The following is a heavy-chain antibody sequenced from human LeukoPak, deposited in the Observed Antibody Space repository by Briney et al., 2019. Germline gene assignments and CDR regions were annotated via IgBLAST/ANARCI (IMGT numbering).Heavy chain of an antibody. Sequence: PGGSLRLPCAASGFTFSDYYMSWIRQAPGKGLEWVSAISGSGGSTYYADSVKGRFTISRDNSKNTLYLQMNSLRAEDTAVYYCAKGPLLWDWGQGTLVTVSS. CDR3: AKGPLLWD. J-gene: IGHJ4*02. D-gene: IGHD2/OR15-2a*01. V-gene: IGHV3-23*01. CDR2: ISGSGGST. CDR1: GFTFSDYY.